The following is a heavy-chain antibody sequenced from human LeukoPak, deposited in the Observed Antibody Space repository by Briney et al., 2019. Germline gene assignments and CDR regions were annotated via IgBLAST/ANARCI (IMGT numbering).Heavy chain of an antibody. V-gene: IGHV1-2*02. D-gene: IGHD2-2*01. J-gene: IGHJ5*02. Sequence: GASVKVSCKASGYTFTGYYMHWVRQAPGQGLEWMGWINPNSGGTNYAQKFQGRVTMTRNTSISTAYMELSSLRSEDTAVYYCARGPHIVVVPAASNWFDPWGQGTLVTVSS. CDR3: ARGPHIVVVPAASNWFDP. CDR1: GYTFTGYY. CDR2: INPNSGGT.